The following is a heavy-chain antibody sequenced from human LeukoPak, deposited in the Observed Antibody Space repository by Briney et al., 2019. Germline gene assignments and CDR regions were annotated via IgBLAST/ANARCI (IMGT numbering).Heavy chain of an antibody. V-gene: IGHV1-8*01. CDR3: ARGGDCGGDCRYLAL. Sequence: ASVKVSCKASGYTFTSYHIDWVRQAPGQGPEWMGWMNAESGHTGYAQKLEGRVTMTRDTSTNTAYMELSGLRSEDTAVYYCARGGDCGGDCRYLALWGRGTLDTVSS. J-gene: IGHJ2*01. D-gene: IGHD2-21*02. CDR1: GYTFTSYH. CDR2: MNAESGHT.